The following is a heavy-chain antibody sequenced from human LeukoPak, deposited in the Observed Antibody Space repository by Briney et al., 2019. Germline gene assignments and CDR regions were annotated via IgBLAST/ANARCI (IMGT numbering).Heavy chain of an antibody. CDR3: ARDLLVGATLDY. CDR2: INPSGGST. V-gene: IGHV1-46*01. D-gene: IGHD1-26*01. CDR1: GYTFTSYY. Sequence: ASVKVSCKASGYTFTSYYMHWVRQAPGQGLEWMGIINPSGGSTSHAQKFQGRVTMTRDTSTSTVYMELSSLRSEDTAVYYCARDLLVGATLDYWGQGTLVTVSS. J-gene: IGHJ4*02.